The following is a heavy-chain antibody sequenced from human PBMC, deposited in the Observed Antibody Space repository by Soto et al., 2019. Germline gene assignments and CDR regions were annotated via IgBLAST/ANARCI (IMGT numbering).Heavy chain of an antibody. CDR2: ISAYNGNT. CDR1: GYTFTSYG. D-gene: IGHD3-22*01. CDR3: ARDLGGEPHYYDCRGHFDY. V-gene: IGHV1-18*01. J-gene: IGHJ4*02. Sequence: QVQLVQSGAEVKKPGASVKVSCKASGYTFTSYGISWVRQAPGQGLEWMGWISAYNGNTNYAQKLQGRVTMTTDTSASTSYMELRSLRSDDTAVYYCARDLGGEPHYYDCRGHFDYWGQGTLVTVSS.